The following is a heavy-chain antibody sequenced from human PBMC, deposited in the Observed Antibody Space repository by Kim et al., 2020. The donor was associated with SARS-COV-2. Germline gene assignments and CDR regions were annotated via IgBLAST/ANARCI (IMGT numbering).Heavy chain of an antibody. CDR2: IYHSGST. CDR1: GYSISSGYY. D-gene: IGHD6-19*01. J-gene: IGHJ4*02. CDR3: ARFAGYSSGRIGY. V-gene: IGHV4-38-2*02. Sequence: SETLSLTCTVSGYSISSGYYWGWIRQPPGKGLEWIGSIYHSGSTYYNPSLKSRVTISVDTSKNQFSLKLSSVTAADTAVYYCARFAGYSSGRIGYWGQGTLVTVSS.